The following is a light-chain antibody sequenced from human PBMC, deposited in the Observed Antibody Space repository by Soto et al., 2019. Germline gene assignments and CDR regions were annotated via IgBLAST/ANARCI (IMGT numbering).Light chain of an antibody. J-gene: IGKJ1*01. CDR3: QQCAYSPRT. CDR2: GAS. V-gene: IGKV3-20*01. Sequence: EIVLTQSPDSLSLSPGERATLSCRASQNVDNNYLAWYQQRPGLAPRLLIYGASIRATGIPDRFSGSGSGTDFTLSISRLEPKDCAVYYCQQCAYSPRTFGQGTKVEVK. CDR1: QNVDNNY.